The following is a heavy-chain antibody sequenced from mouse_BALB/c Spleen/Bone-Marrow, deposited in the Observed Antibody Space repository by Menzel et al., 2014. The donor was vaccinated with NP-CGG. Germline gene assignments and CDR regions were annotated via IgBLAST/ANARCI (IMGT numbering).Heavy chain of an antibody. V-gene: IGHV1S81*02. J-gene: IGHJ3*01. CDR1: GYTFTSYY. Sequence: VQLQQSGAELVKPAASVKLSCKASGYTFTSYYMYWVKQRPGQGLEWIGEINPSNGGTNFNEKFKSKATLTVDKSSSTAYMQLSSLTSEDSAVYYCTRGFAYWGQGTLVTVPA. CDR3: TRGFAY. CDR2: INPSNGGT.